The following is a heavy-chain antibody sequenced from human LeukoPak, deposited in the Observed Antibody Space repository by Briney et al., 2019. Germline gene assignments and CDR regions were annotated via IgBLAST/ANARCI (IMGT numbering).Heavy chain of an antibody. V-gene: IGHV4-59*08. J-gene: IGHJ4*02. CDR1: GGSISSYY. D-gene: IGHD3-10*01. CDR2: IYHSGST. Sequence: PSETLSLTCTVSGGSISSYYWSWIRQPPGKGLEWIGSIYHSGSTYYNPSLKSRVTISVDTSKNQFSLKLSSVTAADTAVYYCASTYGSVYYFDYWGQGTLVTVSS. CDR3: ASTYGSVYYFDY.